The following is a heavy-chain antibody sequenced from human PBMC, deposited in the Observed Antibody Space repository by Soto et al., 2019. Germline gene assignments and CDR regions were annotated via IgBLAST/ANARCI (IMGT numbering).Heavy chain of an antibody. D-gene: IGHD5-12*01. CDR2: INPILGTP. Sequence: SVKVSCKASGATYSTSAISWVRQAPGQGLEWMGGINPILGTPDYAHKFQGRVTITADESTSTVYMELGSLRSEDAALYFCARGGVDVVATSAFDYWGQGTLVTVSS. CDR1: GATYSTSA. CDR3: ARGGVDVVATSAFDY. J-gene: IGHJ4*02. V-gene: IGHV1-69*13.